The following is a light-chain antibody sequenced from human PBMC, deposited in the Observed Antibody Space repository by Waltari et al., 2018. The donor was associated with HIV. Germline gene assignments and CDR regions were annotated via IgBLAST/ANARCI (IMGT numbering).Light chain of an antibody. Sequence: QSALTQPVSVSGSPGQSITISCPGTSSTVGGYTTFSWYQQHPGKTPQLMIYDVSNLPSGVSNRFSGSKSGNTASLTISGLQAEDEADYYCSSYTSSSTLGVFGGGTKLTVL. CDR3: SSYTSSSTLGV. J-gene: IGLJ2*01. V-gene: IGLV2-14*03. CDR1: SSTVGGYTT. CDR2: DVS.